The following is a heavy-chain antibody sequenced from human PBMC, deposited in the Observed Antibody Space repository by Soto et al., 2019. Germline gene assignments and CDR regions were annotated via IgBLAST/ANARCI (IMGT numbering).Heavy chain of an antibody. D-gene: IGHD5-12*01. J-gene: IGHJ6*02. V-gene: IGHV5-51*01. Sequence: ESLKMFCRGSGYSLTSYWIGWVRQMPGKGLEWMGIIYPGDSDTRYSPSFQGQVTISADKSISTAYLQWSSLKASDTAMYYCARRGVDIVATNYYYYGMDVWGQGTTVTVSS. CDR2: IYPGDSDT. CDR3: ARRGVDIVATNYYYYGMDV. CDR1: GYSLTSYW.